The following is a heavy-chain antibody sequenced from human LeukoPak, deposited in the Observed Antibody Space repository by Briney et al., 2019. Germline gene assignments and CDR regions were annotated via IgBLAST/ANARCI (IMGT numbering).Heavy chain of an antibody. D-gene: IGHD2-2*02. V-gene: IGHV3-23*01. Sequence: GGSLRLSCAASGFTFSSYAMSWVRQAPGKGLERVSAISGSGGSTYYADSVKGRFTISRDNSKNTLYLQMNSLRAEDTAVYYCAKGGDLVVVPAAISYFDYWGQGTLVTVSS. CDR3: AKGGDLVVVPAAISYFDY. J-gene: IGHJ4*02. CDR2: ISGSGGST. CDR1: GFTFSSYA.